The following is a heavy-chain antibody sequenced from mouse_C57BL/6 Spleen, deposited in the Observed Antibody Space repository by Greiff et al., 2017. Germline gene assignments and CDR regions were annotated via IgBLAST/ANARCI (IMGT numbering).Heavy chain of an antibody. CDR2: IDPSDSYT. Sequence: QVQLKQPGAELVMPGASVKLSCKASGYTFTSYWMHWVKQRPGQGLEWIGEIDPSDSYTNYNQKFKGKSTLTVDKSSSTAYMQLSSLTSEDSAVYYCARRAYDDAMDYWGQGTSVTVSS. CDR1: GYTFTSYW. J-gene: IGHJ4*01. CDR3: ARRAYDDAMDY. D-gene: IGHD2-3*01. V-gene: IGHV1-69*01.